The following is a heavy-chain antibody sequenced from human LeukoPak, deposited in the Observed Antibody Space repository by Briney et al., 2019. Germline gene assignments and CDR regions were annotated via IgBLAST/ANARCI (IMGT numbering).Heavy chain of an antibody. Sequence: PSETLSLTCTVSGGSIGSKSYYWGWIRQPPGKGLEWIGNVDYSGTTTYNPSLKSRVTISVDTYKNQFSLELRSVTAADTAVFYCARLVGTTAAVYFNTYFDYWGQGALITVSS. CDR3: ARLVGTTAAVYFNTYFDY. V-gene: IGHV4-39*01. CDR2: VDYSGTT. D-gene: IGHD1-26*01. CDR1: GGSIGSKSYY. J-gene: IGHJ4*02.